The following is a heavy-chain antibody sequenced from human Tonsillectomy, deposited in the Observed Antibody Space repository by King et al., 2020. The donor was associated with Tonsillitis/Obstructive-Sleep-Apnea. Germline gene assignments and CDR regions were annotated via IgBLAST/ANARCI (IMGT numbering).Heavy chain of an antibody. D-gene: IGHD2-21*02. V-gene: IGHV3-49*05. Sequence: EVQLVESGGALIKPGRSLRLSCTASGFTFGDYVINWFRQAPGKGLEWVGFIRTKTYGGTTEYAASVKGRFTISRDDSKSIAYLQMNSLKTEDTAIYYCSRASVTEDRDYWGQGTLVTVSS. CDR3: SRASVTEDRDY. CDR2: IRTKTYGGTT. J-gene: IGHJ4*02. CDR1: GFTFGDYV.